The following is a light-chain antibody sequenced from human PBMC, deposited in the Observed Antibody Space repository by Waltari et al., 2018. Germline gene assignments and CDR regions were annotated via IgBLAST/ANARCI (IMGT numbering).Light chain of an antibody. Sequence: WDQQPPGQATRTLVYKGNSRSCVVTDRFACYIIGNKAALTITGAKADDECDYYCWLYMDSGTGVFGGGTKLTVL. V-gene: IGLV8-61*01. CDR3: WLYMDSGTGV. CDR2: KGN. J-gene: IGLJ3*02.